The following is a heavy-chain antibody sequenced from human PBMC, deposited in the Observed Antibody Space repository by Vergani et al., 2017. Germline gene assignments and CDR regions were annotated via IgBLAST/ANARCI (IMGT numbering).Heavy chain of an antibody. D-gene: IGHD5-24*01. CDR1: GFSFSDHY. CDR2: ISNSGNTI. Sequence: QVQLVESGGGLVKPGGSLRLSCAASGFSFSDHYMTWLRQAPGKGLEWGSYISNSGNTIEYADSVKGRFSISRDNAKSSLFLQMDSLRAEDTAVYYCARDHRDYNNYPGTFDIWGQGSMVTVSS. CDR3: ARDHRDYNNYPGTFDI. V-gene: IGHV3-11*01. J-gene: IGHJ3*02.